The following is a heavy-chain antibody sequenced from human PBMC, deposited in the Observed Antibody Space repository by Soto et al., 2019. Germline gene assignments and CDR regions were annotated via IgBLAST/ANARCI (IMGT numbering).Heavy chain of an antibody. Sequence: GGALGLSGAASGFTLSDYGMNWVRQAPGKGLEWVAVISYDGSNKYYADSVKGRFTISRDNSKNTLSLQMNSLRPEDTAVYYCVKETPLKRRYYDSSGYYYFDYWGQGTLVPVSS. J-gene: IGHJ4*02. CDR3: VKETPLKRRYYDSSGYYYFDY. CDR1: GFTLSDYG. CDR2: ISYDGSNK. V-gene: IGHV3-30*18. D-gene: IGHD3-22*01.